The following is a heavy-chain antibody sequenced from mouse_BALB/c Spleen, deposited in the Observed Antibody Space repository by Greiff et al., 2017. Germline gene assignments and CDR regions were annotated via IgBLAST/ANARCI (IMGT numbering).Heavy chain of an antibody. CDR1: GFTFSNYW. Sequence: DVMLVESGGGLVQPGGSMKLSCVASGFTFSNYWMNWVRQSPEKGLEWVAEIRLKSNNYATHYAESVKGRFTISRDDSKSSVYLQMNNLRAEDTGIYYCTRRIYYGNYVYYSMDYWGQGTSVTVSS. J-gene: IGHJ4*01. CDR2: IRLKSNNYAT. CDR3: TRRIYYGNYVYYSMDY. V-gene: IGHV6-6*02. D-gene: IGHD2-1*01.